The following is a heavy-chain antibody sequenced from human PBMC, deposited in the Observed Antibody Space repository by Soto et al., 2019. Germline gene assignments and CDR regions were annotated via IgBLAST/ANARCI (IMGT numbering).Heavy chain of an antibody. CDR3: ARYIRGPTVFYFDF. J-gene: IGHJ4*02. V-gene: IGHV3-23*01. CDR2: VTYNGDNT. D-gene: IGHD3-3*02. CDR1: GFTFRSYA. Sequence: EVQLLESGGGLVQPGGSLRLSCAASGFTFRSYAMTWVRQAPGKGLEWVSVVTYNGDNTYYADSVKGRFTISRDNSKEKVDLQMTSLTAEDTAVYYCARYIRGPTVFYFDFWGPGVLVTVSS.